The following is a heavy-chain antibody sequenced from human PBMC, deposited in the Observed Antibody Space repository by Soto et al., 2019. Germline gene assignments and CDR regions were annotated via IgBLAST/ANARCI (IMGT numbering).Heavy chain of an antibody. CDR2: IIPIFGTA. D-gene: IGHD3-16*01. CDR3: ARDLHADYVWGTDWYFDL. CDR1: GGTFSSYA. Sequence: QVQLVQSGAEVKKPGSSVKVSCKASGGTFSSYAISWVRQAPGQGLEWMGGIIPIFGTANYAQKFQGRVTITADESTSTAYMELSSLRSEDTAVYYWARDLHADYVWGTDWYFDLWCRGTLVTVSS. V-gene: IGHV1-69*01. J-gene: IGHJ2*01.